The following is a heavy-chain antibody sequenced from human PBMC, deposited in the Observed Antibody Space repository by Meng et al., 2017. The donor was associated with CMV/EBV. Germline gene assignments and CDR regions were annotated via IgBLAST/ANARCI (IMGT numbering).Heavy chain of an antibody. CDR3: ARDGSSSSAFGDYYYYGMDV. CDR1: GFTFSDYY. Sequence: GESLKISCAASGFTFSDYYMSWIRQAPGKGPEWVSYISSSGSTIYYADSVKGRFTISRDNAKNSLYLQMNSLRAEDTAVYYCARDGSSSSAFGDYYYYGMDVWGQGTTVTVSS. D-gene: IGHD6-6*01. CDR2: ISSSGSTI. V-gene: IGHV3-11*01. J-gene: IGHJ6*02.